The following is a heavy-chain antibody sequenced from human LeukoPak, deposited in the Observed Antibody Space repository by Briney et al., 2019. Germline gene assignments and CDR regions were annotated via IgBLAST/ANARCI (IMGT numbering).Heavy chain of an antibody. J-gene: IGHJ5*02. CDR3: ARGRYCSSTSCYTHWFDP. V-gene: IGHV4-39*07. CDR1: GGSISSSSYY. CDR2: IYYSGNT. Sequence: SETLSLTCTVSGGSISSSSYYWGWIRQPPGKGLEWIGSIYYSGNTYYNPSLKSRVTISVDTSKNQFSLKLSSVTAADTAVYYCARGRYCSSTSCYTHWFDPWAREPWSPSPQ. D-gene: IGHD2-2*02.